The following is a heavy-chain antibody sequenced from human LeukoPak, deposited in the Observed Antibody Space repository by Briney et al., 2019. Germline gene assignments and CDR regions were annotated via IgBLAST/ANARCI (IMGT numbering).Heavy chain of an antibody. CDR2: IHTDGTVT. Sequence: GVSLRLSCTASGFTFSKYWMLWVRQAPGKGLDSVSRIHTDGTVTTYADSAKGRFTVSRDNADNTMFLQMNSVRDEDTAVYYCATKQWLAPPPDSWGQGTPVTVSS. CDR3: ATKQWLAPPPDS. D-gene: IGHD6-19*01. CDR1: GFTFSKYW. J-gene: IGHJ4*02. V-gene: IGHV3-74*01.